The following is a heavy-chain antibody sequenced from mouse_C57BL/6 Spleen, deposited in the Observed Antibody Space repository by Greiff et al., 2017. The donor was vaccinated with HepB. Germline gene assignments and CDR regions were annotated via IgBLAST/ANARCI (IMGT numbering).Heavy chain of an antibody. V-gene: IGHV1-39*01. CDR2: INPNYGTT. Sequence: EVQLQQSGPELVKPGASVKISCTASGYSFTDYNMNWVKQSNGKSLEWIGVINPNYGTTSYNQKFKGKATLTVDLSSSTAYMQLNTLTSEDSAVYYCARRNLLLAYFDYWGQGTTLTVSS. CDR1: GYSFTDYN. D-gene: IGHD1-1*01. CDR3: ARRNLLLAYFDY. J-gene: IGHJ2*01.